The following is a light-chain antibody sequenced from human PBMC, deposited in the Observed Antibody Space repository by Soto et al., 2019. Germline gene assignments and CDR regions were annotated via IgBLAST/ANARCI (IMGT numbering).Light chain of an antibody. CDR3: QQYGSFTWT. Sequence: EIVLTQSPGTLSLSPEERETLSCRASQSVSSSYLAWYQQKPGQAPRLLIYGASSRATGIPDRFSGSGSGTDFTLTISSLEPEDFAVYYCQQYGSFTWTFGQGTKVDI. CDR1: QSVSSSY. J-gene: IGKJ1*01. CDR2: GAS. V-gene: IGKV3-20*01.